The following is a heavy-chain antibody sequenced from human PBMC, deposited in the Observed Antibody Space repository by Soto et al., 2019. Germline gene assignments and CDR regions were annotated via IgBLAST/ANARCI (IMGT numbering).Heavy chain of an antibody. Sequence: SETLSLTCAVYGGSFSGYYWSWIRQPPGKGLEWIGEINHSGSTNYNPSLKSRVTISVDTSKNQFSLKLSSVTAADTAVYYCARGGLWFGELLGYWGQGTLVTVSS. CDR3: ARGGLWFGELLGY. CDR2: INHSGST. D-gene: IGHD3-10*01. V-gene: IGHV4-34*01. CDR1: GGSFSGYY. J-gene: IGHJ4*02.